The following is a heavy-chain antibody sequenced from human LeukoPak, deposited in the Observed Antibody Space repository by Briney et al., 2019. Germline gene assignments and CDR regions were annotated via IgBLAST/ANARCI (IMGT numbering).Heavy chain of an antibody. J-gene: IGHJ4*02. CDR1: GFTFSSYS. D-gene: IGHD3-10*01. V-gene: IGHV3-30-3*01. Sequence: PGRSLRLSCAASGFTFSSYSMHWVRQAPGKGLEWVVVMSYSGGTYSYADSVKGRFTISRDNSKNTLYLQMNNLRAEDTAVYYCARGNFYGSGSFYGLGSSIVANYYFDYWGQGTLVTVSS. CDR3: ARGNFYGSGSFYGLGSSIVANYYFDY. CDR2: MSYSGGTY.